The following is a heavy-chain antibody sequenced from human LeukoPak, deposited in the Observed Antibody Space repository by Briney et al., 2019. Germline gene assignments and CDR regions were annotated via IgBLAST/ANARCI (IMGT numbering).Heavy chain of an antibody. CDR2: INPSGGST. V-gene: IGHV1-46*01. CDR3: ARRFRGYNWFDP. J-gene: IGHJ5*02. Sequence: ASVKVSCKASGYTFTSYYMHWVRQAPGQGLEWMGIINPSGGSTSYAQKFQGRVTMTRDTSTSTVYMELSSMRSEDTAVYYCARRFRGYNWFDPWGQGTLVTVSS. D-gene: IGHD5-24*01. CDR1: GYTFTSYY.